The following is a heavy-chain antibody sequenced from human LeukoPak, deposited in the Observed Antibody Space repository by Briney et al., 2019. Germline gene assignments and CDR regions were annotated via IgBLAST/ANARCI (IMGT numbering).Heavy chain of an antibody. D-gene: IGHD1-26*01. Sequence: KPSETPSPTRTVSGGSISRYYWGWVRPPPRKGMGWDWYIYYSGSTNYNPSLKSRVTISVDTSKNQFSLKLSSVTAADTAVYYCARHDMDIAGAGLDYFDYWGQGTLVTVSS. CDR1: GGSISRYY. V-gene: IGHV4-59*08. J-gene: IGHJ4*02. CDR3: ARHDMDIAGAGLDYFDY. CDR2: IYYSGST.